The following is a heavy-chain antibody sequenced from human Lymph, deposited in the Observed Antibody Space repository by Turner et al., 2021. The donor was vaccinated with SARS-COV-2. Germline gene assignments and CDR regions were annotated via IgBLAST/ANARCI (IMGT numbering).Heavy chain of an antibody. V-gene: IGHV1-8*02. CDR3: ARGRYSGGGMDV. J-gene: IGHJ6*02. CDR1: GYTFTSYD. D-gene: IGHD1-26*01. Sequence: QVQLVQSGAEVKKPGASVKVSCKAPGYTFTSYDINWVRQATGKGLEWMGWMNPNSGNTGYAQKFQGRVTMTSNTSISTAYMELSSLRSEDTAVYYCARGRYSGGGMDVWGQGTTVTVSS. CDR2: MNPNSGNT.